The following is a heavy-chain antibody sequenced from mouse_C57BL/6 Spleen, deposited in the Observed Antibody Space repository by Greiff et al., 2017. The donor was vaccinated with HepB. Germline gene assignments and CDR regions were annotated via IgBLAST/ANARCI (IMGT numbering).Heavy chain of an antibody. CDR1: GYTFTDYN. CDR3: ARFYYYGSRAYFDY. D-gene: IGHD1-1*01. J-gene: IGHJ2*01. Sequence: VQLQQSGPELVKPGASVKIPCKASGYTFTDYNMDWVKQSHGKSLEWIGDINPNNGGTIYNQKFKGKATLTVDKSSSTAYMELRSLTSEDTAVYYCARFYYYGSRAYFDYWGQGTTLTVSS. CDR2: INPNNGGT. V-gene: IGHV1-18*01.